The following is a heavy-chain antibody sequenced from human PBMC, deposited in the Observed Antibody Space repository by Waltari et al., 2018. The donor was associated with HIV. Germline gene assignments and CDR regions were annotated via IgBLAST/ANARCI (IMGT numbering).Heavy chain of an antibody. Sequence: QVQLQESGPGLVKPSETLSLTCAVSSSSFSSAYSWGWIRQSPGKGLEWIGSISHRGSTYYNPSLKSRVTRSVDTSKNQVSLKLSSVTAAETAVYYCARGDIVATGGFDFWGQGTLVTVSS. CDR1: SSSFSSAYS. CDR2: ISHRGST. D-gene: IGHD5-12*01. CDR3: ARGDIVATGGFDF. V-gene: IGHV4-38-2*01. J-gene: IGHJ4*02.